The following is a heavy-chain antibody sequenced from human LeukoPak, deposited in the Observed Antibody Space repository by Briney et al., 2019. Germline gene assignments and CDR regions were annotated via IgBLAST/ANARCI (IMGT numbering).Heavy chain of an antibody. CDR1: GGSISSSSYY. J-gene: IGHJ5*02. CDR2: IYYSGST. V-gene: IGHV4-39*01. Sequence: PSETLSLTCTVSGGSISSSSYYWGWIRQPPGKGLEWLGSIYYSGSTYYNPSLKSRVTISVDTSKNQFSLKLSSVTAADTAVYYCARGVGGYCSSTSCYKVDWFDPWGQGTLVTVSS. D-gene: IGHD2-2*02. CDR3: ARGVGGYCSSTSCYKVDWFDP.